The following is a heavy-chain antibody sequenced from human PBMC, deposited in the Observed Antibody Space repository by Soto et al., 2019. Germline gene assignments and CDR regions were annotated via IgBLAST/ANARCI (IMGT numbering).Heavy chain of an antibody. CDR2: IYWDDDK. D-gene: IGHD1-1*01. CDR1: GFSLTTSGVG. V-gene: IGHV2-5*02. Sequence: QITLEESGPTLVKPTQTLTLTCTFSGFSLTTSGVGVGWIRQPPGKALEWLALIYWDDDKRYSPSLKSRLTIIKDTSRNQVILILTNMAPVDTGTYYCAHGQSGPDWNGGDFDSWGQGTLVTVSS. CDR3: AHGQSGPDWNGGDFDS. J-gene: IGHJ4*02.